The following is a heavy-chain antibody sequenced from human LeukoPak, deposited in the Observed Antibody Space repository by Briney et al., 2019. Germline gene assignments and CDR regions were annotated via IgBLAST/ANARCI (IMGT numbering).Heavy chain of an antibody. Sequence: ASVKVSCKASGGTFSSYAISWVRQAPGQGLEWMGGIIPIFGTANYAQKFQGRVTIAADKSTSTAYMELSSLRSEDTAVYFCASREIWFGDTKPFDYWGQGTLVTVSS. CDR3: ASREIWFGDTKPFDY. V-gene: IGHV1-69*06. J-gene: IGHJ4*02. D-gene: IGHD3-10*01. CDR2: IIPIFGTA. CDR1: GGTFSSYA.